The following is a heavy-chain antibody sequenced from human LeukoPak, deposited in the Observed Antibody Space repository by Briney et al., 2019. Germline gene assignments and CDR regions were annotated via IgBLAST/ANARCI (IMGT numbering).Heavy chain of an antibody. V-gene: IGHV4-59*08. Sequence: PSETLSLTCTVSGGSISSYYWSWIRQPPGKGLEWIGYTYYSGSTNYNPSLKSRVTISVDTSKNQFSLKLSSVTAADTAVYYCARHRRGYSYGFFDYWGQGTLVTVSS. D-gene: IGHD5-18*01. CDR1: GGSISSYY. CDR3: ARHRRGYSYGFFDY. CDR2: TYYSGST. J-gene: IGHJ4*02.